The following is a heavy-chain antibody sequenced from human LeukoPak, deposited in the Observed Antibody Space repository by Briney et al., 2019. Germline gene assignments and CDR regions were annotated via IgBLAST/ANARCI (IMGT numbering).Heavy chain of an antibody. D-gene: IGHD6-13*01. V-gene: IGHV3-21*01. J-gene: IGHJ4*02. CDR1: GFTFSSYS. Sequence: PGGSPRLSCAASGFTFSSYSMNWVRQAPGKGLEWVSSISSGSSYIYYADSVKGRFTISRDNAKNSLYLQMNSLRAEDTAVYYCARGGPWYSSSWYQPLKFDYWGQGTLVTVSS. CDR3: ARGGPWYSSSWYQPLKFDY. CDR2: ISSGSSYI.